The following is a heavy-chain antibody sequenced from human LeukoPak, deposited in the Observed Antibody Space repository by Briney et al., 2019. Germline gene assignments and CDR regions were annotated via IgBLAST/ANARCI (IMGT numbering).Heavy chain of an antibody. J-gene: IGHJ4*02. CDR2: IYWNDAK. CDR1: GFSLSTSGVG. V-gene: IGHV2-5*01. Sequence: ESGPTLVKPTQTLTLTCTFSGFSLSTSGVGVGWIRQPPGKALEWLALIYWNDAKRYSPSMKSRVTITKDTSKNQAVLRMTNMDPVDTATYYCARFLLITSGELIVPYFFDFWGPGTLATVSS. CDR3: ARFLLITSGELIVPYFFDF. D-gene: IGHD3-16*02.